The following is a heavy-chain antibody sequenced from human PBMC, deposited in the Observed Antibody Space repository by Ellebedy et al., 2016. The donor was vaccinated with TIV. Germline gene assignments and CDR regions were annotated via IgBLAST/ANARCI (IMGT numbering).Heavy chain of an antibody. CDR1: GDSISSYF. D-gene: IGHD4-23*01. CDR3: TSWGDYGGNRHLDY. J-gene: IGHJ4*02. V-gene: IGHV4-59*01. Sequence: SETLSLXXTVSGDSISSYFWSWIRQPPDKGLEWIGHFYYTGSTNYNPSLKSRVAISGDTSKNQFSLELSSVTAADTAVYYCTSWGDYGGNRHLDYWGQGTPVTVAS. CDR2: FYYTGST.